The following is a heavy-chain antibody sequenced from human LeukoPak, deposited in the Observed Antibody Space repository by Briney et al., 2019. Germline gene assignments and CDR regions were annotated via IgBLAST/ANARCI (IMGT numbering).Heavy chain of an antibody. Sequence: ASVKVSCKASGYTFTGYYMHWVRQAPGQGLEWMGRINPNSGGTNYAQKFQDRVTMTRDTSITTAYIELSGLTSDDTAVYYCARVGPPDASGMDVWGQGTTVTVSS. CDR1: GYTFTGYY. CDR2: INPNSGGT. D-gene: IGHD2-2*01. V-gene: IGHV1-2*06. CDR3: ARVGPPDASGMDV. J-gene: IGHJ6*02.